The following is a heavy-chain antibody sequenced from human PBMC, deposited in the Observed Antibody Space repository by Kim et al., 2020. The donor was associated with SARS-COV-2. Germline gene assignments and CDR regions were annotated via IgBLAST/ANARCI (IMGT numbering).Heavy chain of an antibody. V-gene: IGHV1-18*04. J-gene: IGHJ4*02. Sequence: ASVKVSCKASGYTFTSYGISWVRQAPGQGLEWMGWISAYNGNTNYAQKLQGRVTMTTDTSTSTAYMELRSLRSDDTAVYYCARALYYDFWSGYYTCFDYWGQGTLVTVSS. CDR2: ISAYNGNT. CDR1: GYTFTSYG. D-gene: IGHD3-3*01. CDR3: ARALYYDFWSGYYTCFDY.